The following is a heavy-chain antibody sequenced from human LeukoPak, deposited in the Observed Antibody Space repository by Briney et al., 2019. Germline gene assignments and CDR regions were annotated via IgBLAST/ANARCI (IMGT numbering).Heavy chain of an antibody. Sequence: ASVKVSCKASGYTFTGYYMHWVRQDPGQGLEWMGWINPNSGGTSYTQKFQGRVTVTRDTSINTAYMELSRLRSDDTAVYYCAREGGGYNYAFRYWGQGTLVTVSS. CDR2: INPNSGGT. CDR3: AREGGGYNYAFRY. V-gene: IGHV1-2*02. CDR1: GYTFTGYY. J-gene: IGHJ4*02. D-gene: IGHD5-18*01.